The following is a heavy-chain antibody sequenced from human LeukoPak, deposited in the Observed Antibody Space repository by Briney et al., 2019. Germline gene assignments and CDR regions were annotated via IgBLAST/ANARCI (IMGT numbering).Heavy chain of an antibody. CDR3: ARAAVAGRGYYYYYMDV. CDR1: GGSFSGYY. CDR2: INHSGST. V-gene: IGHV4-34*01. D-gene: IGHD6-19*01. J-gene: IGHJ6*03. Sequence: SETLSLTCAVYGGSFSGYYWSWIRQPPGKGLEWIGEINHSGSTNYNPSLKSRVTMSVDTSENQFSLKLSSVTAADTAVYYCARAAVAGRGYYYYYMDVWGKGTTVTISS.